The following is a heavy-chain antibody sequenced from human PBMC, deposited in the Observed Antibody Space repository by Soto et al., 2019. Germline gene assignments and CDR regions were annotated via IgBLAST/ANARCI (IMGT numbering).Heavy chain of an antibody. J-gene: IGHJ5*02. CDR3: ARGIVLVPAAMLATWFDP. CDR1: GGSISSYY. CDR2: IYYSGST. Sequence: SETLSLTCTVSGGSISSYYWSWIRQPPGKGLEWIGYIYYSGSTNYNPSLKSRVTISVDTSKNQFSLKLSSVTAADTAVYYCARGIVLVPAAMLATWFDPWGQGTLVTVSS. V-gene: IGHV4-59*01. D-gene: IGHD2-2*01.